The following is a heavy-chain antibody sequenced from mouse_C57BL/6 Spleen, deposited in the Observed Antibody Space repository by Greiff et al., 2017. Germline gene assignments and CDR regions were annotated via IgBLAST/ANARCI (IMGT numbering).Heavy chain of an antibody. CDR1: GYTFTSYG. Sequence: VKLVESGAELARPGASVKLSCKASGYTFTSYGISWVKQRTGQGLEWIGEIYPRSGNTYYNEKFKGKATLTADKSSSTAYMELRSLTSEDSAVYFCANIYDGYRFFDYWGQGTTRTVSS. V-gene: IGHV1-81*01. J-gene: IGHJ2*01. D-gene: IGHD2-3*01. CDR3: ANIYDGYRFFDY. CDR2: IYPRSGNT.